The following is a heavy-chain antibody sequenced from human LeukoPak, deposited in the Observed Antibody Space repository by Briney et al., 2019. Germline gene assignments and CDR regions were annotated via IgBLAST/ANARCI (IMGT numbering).Heavy chain of an antibody. CDR2: ISAYNGNT. V-gene: IGHV1-18*01. Sequence: AASVKVSCKASGYTFTSYGISWVRQAPGQGLEWMGWISAYNGNTNYAQKLQGRVTMTTDTSTSTAYMELRSLRSDDTAVYYCAKAEGMVRGVSYYYYGMDVWGQGPRSPSP. D-gene: IGHD3-10*01. CDR1: GYTFTSYG. J-gene: IGHJ6*02. CDR3: AKAEGMVRGVSYYYYGMDV.